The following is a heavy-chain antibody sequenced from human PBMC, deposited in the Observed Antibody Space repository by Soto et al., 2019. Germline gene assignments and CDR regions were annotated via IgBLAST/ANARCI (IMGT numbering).Heavy chain of an antibody. V-gene: IGHV1-8*01. J-gene: IGHJ3*02. CDR3: LVSLLGYCSSTRCYGAFDT. CDR1: RSTLNSYD. CDR2: MSPHNGNT. D-gene: IGHD2-2*01. Sequence: QVQLVQSGAEVKKPGASVKVSCTASRSTLNSYDINWVRQASGQGLEWMGWMSPHNGNTGYAQQFQARVSMTRDTSINTAYMELSSLRYEDTAVYYCLVSLLGYCSSTRCYGAFDTWGQGTMVTVSS.